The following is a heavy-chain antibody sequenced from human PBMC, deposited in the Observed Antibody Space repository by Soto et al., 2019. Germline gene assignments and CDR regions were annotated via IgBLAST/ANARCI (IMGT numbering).Heavy chain of an antibody. CDR1: GFTFSSYG. J-gene: IGHJ4*02. CDR2: IWYDGSNK. CDR3: ARGVVGATRVDY. V-gene: IGHV3-33*01. Sequence: SLRLSCAASGFTFSSYGMHWVRQAPGKGLEWVAVIWYDGSNKYYADSVKGRFTISRDNSKNTLYLQMNSLRAEDTAVYYCARGVVGATRVDYWGQGTLVTVS. D-gene: IGHD1-26*01.